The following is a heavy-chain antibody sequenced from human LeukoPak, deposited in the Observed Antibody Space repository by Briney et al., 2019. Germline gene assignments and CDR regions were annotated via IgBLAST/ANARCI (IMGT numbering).Heavy chain of an antibody. CDR2: ISGSGGST. CDR3: AKGSYSTEGY. V-gene: IGHV3-23*01. J-gene: IGHJ4*02. CDR1: GFTFSSYA. Sequence: GGSLRLSCAASGFTFSSYAMTWVRQAPGKGLGWVSAISGSGGSTYYADSVKGRFTISRDNSKNTLYLQMNSLRAEDTAVYYCAKGSYSTEGYWGQGTLVSVSS. D-gene: IGHD6-13*01.